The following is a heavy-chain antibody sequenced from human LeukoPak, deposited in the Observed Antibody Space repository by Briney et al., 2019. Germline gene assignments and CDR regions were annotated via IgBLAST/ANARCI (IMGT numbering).Heavy chain of an antibody. CDR3: ARSGGITIFGVVYNWFDP. CDR1: GFTFSSHS. Sequence: PGGSLRLSCAASGFTFSSHSMNWVRQAPGKGLEWVSYISSSSSTIYYADSVKGRFTISRDNAKNSLYLQMNSLRAEDTAVYYCARSGGITIFGVVYNWFDPWGQGTLVTVSS. D-gene: IGHD3-3*01. V-gene: IGHV3-48*01. J-gene: IGHJ5*02. CDR2: ISSSSSTI.